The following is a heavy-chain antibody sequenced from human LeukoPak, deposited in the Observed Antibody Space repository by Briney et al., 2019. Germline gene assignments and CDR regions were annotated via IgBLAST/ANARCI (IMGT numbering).Heavy chain of an antibody. CDR1: GFTFSRFW. V-gene: IGHV3-7*04. D-gene: IGHD5-12*01. CDR2: IKQDGSEK. J-gene: IGHJ4*02. CDR3: ARDGTYTDYDPDFDI. Sequence: GGSLRLSCAASGFTFSRFWMSWVRQAPGQGLEWVANIKQDGSEKYYVDSVKGRFTISRDNAKNSLYLQMNSLRAEDTAVFYCARDGTYTDYDPDFDIWGQGTLVTVSS.